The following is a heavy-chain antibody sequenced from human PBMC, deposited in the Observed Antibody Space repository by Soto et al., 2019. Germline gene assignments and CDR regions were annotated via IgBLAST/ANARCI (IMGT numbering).Heavy chain of an antibody. D-gene: IGHD6-6*01. Sequence: SVKVSCKASGGTFSSYAISWVRQAPGQGLEWMGGIIPIFGTANYAQKFQGRVTITADESTSTAYMELSSLRSEDTAVYYCARGSIAARPQDYYGMDVWGQGTTVTVSS. CDR1: GGTFSSYA. J-gene: IGHJ6*02. CDR2: IIPIFGTA. V-gene: IGHV1-69*13. CDR3: ARGSIAARPQDYYGMDV.